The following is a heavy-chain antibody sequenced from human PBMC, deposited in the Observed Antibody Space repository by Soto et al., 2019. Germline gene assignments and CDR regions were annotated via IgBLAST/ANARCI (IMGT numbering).Heavy chain of an antibody. CDR1: GYTFTGYY. D-gene: IGHD3-22*01. CDR3: ARVKGSGYHNWFDP. V-gene: IGHV1-18*04. CDR2: ISAYNGIT. Sequence: ASVKVSCKASGYTFTGYYIHWVRQAPGQGLEWMGWISAYNGITNYAQKLQGRVTMTTDTSTSTAYMELRSLRSDDTAVYYCARVKGSGYHNWFDPWGQGTLVTVSS. J-gene: IGHJ5*02.